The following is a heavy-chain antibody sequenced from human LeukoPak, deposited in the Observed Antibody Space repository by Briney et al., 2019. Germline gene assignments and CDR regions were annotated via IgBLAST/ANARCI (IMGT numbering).Heavy chain of an antibody. CDR3: ARGQADSTSCYGYFDL. V-gene: IGHV4-34*01. Sequence: PSETLSLTCAVYGGSFSGYYWSWIRQPPGKGLEWIGEINHSGSTNYNPSLKSRVTISVDTSKNQFSLKLSSVTAADTAAYYCARGQADSTSCYGYFDLWGRGTLVTVSS. CDR1: GGSFSGYY. D-gene: IGHD2-2*01. CDR2: INHSGST. J-gene: IGHJ2*01.